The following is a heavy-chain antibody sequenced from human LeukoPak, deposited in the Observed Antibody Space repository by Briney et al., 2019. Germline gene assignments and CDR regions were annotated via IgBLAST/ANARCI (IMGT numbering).Heavy chain of an antibody. Sequence: GGSLRLSCAASGFTFSSYSMNWVRQAPGKGLEWVSSISSSSSYIYYADSVKGRFTISRDSAKNSLYLQMNSLRAEDTAVYYCARAQDTYNSLYFDYWGQGALVTVPS. CDR2: ISSSSSYI. CDR3: ARAQDTYNSLYFDY. J-gene: IGHJ4*02. D-gene: IGHD5-24*01. CDR1: GFTFSSYS. V-gene: IGHV3-21*01.